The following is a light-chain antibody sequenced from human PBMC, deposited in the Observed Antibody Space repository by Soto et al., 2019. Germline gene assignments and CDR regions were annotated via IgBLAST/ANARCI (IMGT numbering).Light chain of an antibody. CDR3: QQDYSYPRT. Sequence: FQSTQSPSSLSAPVRDRVTITCRASQGISSYLAWYQQKPGKAPKLLIYAASTLQSGVPSRFSGSGSGTDFTLTISCPQSEDFATYYCQQDYSYPRTFGQGAKVDIK. V-gene: IGKV1-8*01. CDR1: QGISSY. J-gene: IGKJ1*01. CDR2: AAS.